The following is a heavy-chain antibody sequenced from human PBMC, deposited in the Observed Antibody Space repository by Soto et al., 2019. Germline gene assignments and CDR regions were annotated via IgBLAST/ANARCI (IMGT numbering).Heavy chain of an antibody. CDR2: TYYRSKWYN. J-gene: IGHJ2*01. CDR1: GDSVSSVTAT. CDR3: ARDGSGFHWYFDV. V-gene: IGHV6-1*01. Sequence: QVQLQQSGPGLVKPSQTLSLMCDISGDSVSSVTATWSWIRQSPSRGLEWLGRTYYRSKWYNDYAMSVKGRIVITPDTSKNQVSLQLNSVTPEDTATYFCARDGSGFHWYFDVWGLGTLVTVSS. D-gene: IGHD6-19*01.